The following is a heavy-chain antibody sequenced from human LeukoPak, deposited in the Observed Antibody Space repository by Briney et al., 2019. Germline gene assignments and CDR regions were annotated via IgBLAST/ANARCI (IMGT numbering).Heavy chain of an antibody. J-gene: IGHJ5*02. Sequence: SGPTLVNPTQTLTLTCTLSGFPLSTSGVGAAWFRQSPGQAPEWLAVTYWNDDQRYSPSLKSRLTITKDTSKNQVVLTMTNMDPADTATYHCAHNGLYHWGQGTLVTVSS. CDR1: GFPLSTSGVG. CDR3: AHNGLYH. CDR2: TYWNDDQ. D-gene: IGHD2-15*01. V-gene: IGHV2-5*01.